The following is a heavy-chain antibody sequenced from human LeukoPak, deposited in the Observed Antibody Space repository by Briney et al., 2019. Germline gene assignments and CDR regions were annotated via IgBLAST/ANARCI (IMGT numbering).Heavy chain of an antibody. CDR3: ASQGYSSSLDAFDI. D-gene: IGHD6-13*01. J-gene: IGHJ3*02. CDR2: ISYDGSNK. Sequence: GGSLRLSCAASGFTFSSYAMHWVRQAPGKGLEWAAVISYDGSNKYYADSVKGRFTISRDNSKNTLYLQMNSLRAEDTAVYYCASQGYSSSLDAFDIWGQGTMVTVSS. V-gene: IGHV3-30-3*01. CDR1: GFTFSSYA.